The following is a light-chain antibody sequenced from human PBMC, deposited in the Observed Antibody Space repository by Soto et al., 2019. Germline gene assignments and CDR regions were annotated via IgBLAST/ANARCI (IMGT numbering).Light chain of an antibody. Sequence: EIVMPQSPATRSVSPGERATPSCRASQSLSSTLAWYKQKPGQAPKLLRFDVSTRATGVPTRFSGSRSGAEFTLTINSLQSEDFEVYYCQPYNNWPLTFGGGTKVDIK. CDR1: QSLSST. CDR2: DVS. V-gene: IGKV3-15*01. CDR3: QPYNNWPLT. J-gene: IGKJ4*01.